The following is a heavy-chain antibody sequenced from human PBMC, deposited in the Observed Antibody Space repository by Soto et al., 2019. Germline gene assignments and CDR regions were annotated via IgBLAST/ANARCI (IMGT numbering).Heavy chain of an antibody. V-gene: IGHV3-30-3*01. D-gene: IGHD5-12*01. Sequence: QVKLVESGGGVVQPGRSLRLSCAASGFTFSVYSIHWVRQAPGKGLEWVAVISHDGSKQYYAESVRGRFTISRDNSKNTLYMQMNSLKTEDSSVYYCARDSVNPRVAAITSDIDDWGRGTLVTVSS. CDR1: GFTFSVYS. J-gene: IGHJ4*01. CDR2: ISHDGSKQ. CDR3: ARDSVNPRVAAITSDIDD.